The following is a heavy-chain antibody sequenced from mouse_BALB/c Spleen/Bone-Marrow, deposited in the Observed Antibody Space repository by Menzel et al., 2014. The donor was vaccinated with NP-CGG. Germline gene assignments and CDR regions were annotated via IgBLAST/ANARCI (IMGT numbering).Heavy chain of an antibody. CDR1: GYTFTEYT. Sequence: VQLQQSGPELVKPGASAKISCNTSGYTFTEYTMHWVNQSHGKSLEWIGGINPNNGGTSYNQKFKGKATLTVDKSSSTAYMELRSLTSEDSAIYHCARENYDAYFDVWGAGTTVTVAS. V-gene: IGHV1-18*01. CDR3: ARENYDAYFDV. D-gene: IGHD2-4*01. J-gene: IGHJ1*01. CDR2: INPNNGGT.